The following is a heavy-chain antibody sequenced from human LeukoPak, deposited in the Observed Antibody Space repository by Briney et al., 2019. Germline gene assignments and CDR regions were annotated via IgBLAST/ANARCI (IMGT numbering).Heavy chain of an antibody. CDR3: ARLNYYDFWSGYPRDYYYYGMDV. Sequence: GGSLRLSCAASGFTVSSNYMSWVRQAPGKGLEWVSVIYSGGSTYYADSVKGRFTISRDNSKNTLYLQMNSLRAEDTAVYYCARLNYYDFWSGYPRDYYYYGMDVWGQGTTVTVSS. V-gene: IGHV3-53*01. CDR1: GFTVSSNY. CDR2: IYSGGST. D-gene: IGHD3-3*01. J-gene: IGHJ6*02.